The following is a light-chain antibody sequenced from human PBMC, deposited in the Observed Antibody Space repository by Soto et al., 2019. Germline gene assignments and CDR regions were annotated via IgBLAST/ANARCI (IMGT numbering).Light chain of an antibody. J-gene: IGLJ1*01. V-gene: IGLV2-11*01. CDR3: CEYAGRYTYV. CDR1: ISNVGGYNY. Sequence: QSALTQPRSVSWSPGHSFTLSFTGTISNVGGYNYVSWYQQHPGKAPKVMIYDVSKRPSGVPDRFSGSRSGNTASLTISGIQAEDEADYYCCEYAGRYTYVFGTGTKVTVL. CDR2: DVS.